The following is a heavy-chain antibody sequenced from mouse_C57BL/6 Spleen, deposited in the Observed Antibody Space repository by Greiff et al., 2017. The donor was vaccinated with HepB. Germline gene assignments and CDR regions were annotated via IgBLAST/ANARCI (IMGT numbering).Heavy chain of an antibody. Sequence: VQLQQPGAELVKPGASVKLSCKASGYTFTSYWMHWVKQRPGQGLEWIGMIHPNSGSTNYNEKFKSKATLTVDKSSSTAYMQLSSLTSEDSAVYYCARRDSSYAMDYWGQGTSVTVSS. CDR1: GYTFTSYW. CDR3: ARRDSSYAMDY. V-gene: IGHV1-64*01. CDR2: IHPNSGST. J-gene: IGHJ4*01.